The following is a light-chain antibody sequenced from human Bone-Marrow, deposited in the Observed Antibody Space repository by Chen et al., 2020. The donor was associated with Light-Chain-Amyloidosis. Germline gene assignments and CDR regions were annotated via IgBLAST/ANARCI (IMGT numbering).Light chain of an antibody. CDR2: EVT. J-gene: IGLJ1*01. CDR1: SSDVGGDNH. CDR3: SSYTITNTLV. V-gene: IGLV2-14*01. Sequence: QPALTQPASGSGSPGQSITTSCTGTSSDVGGDNHVSWYQQHPDKAPKLMIYEVTNRPSWVPDRFSGSKSDNTASLTISGLQTEDEADYFCSSYTITNTLVFGSGTRVTVL.